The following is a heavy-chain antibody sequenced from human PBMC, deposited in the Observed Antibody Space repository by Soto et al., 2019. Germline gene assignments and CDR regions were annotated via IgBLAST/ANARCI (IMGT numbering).Heavy chain of an antibody. CDR1: GYTFTSYG. CDR3: ARDLQCCSGGSCYPDAFDI. J-gene: IGHJ3*02. CDR2: ISAYNGNT. Sequence: ASVKVSCKASGYTFTSYGISWVRQAPGQGLEWMGWISAYNGNTNYAQKLQGRVTMTTDTSTSTAYMELRSLRSDDTAVYYCARDLQCCSGGSCYPDAFDIWGQGTMVTVSS. V-gene: IGHV1-18*01. D-gene: IGHD2-15*01.